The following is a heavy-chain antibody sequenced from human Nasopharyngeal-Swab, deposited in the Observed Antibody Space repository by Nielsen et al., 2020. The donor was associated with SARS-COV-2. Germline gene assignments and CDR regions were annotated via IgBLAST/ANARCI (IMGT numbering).Heavy chain of an antibody. J-gene: IGHJ3*02. CDR1: GFTFSYYW. D-gene: IGHD1-14*01. CDR2: IKQDGSEK. Sequence: LSLTCAASGFTFSYYWMSWVRQAPGKGLEWVANIKQDGSEKYYVDSVKGRFTISRDNAKNSLYLQMNSLRAEDTAVYYCARDRWEPGMNKKDDAFDIWGQGTMVTVSS. V-gene: IGHV3-7*01. CDR3: ARDRWEPGMNKKDDAFDI.